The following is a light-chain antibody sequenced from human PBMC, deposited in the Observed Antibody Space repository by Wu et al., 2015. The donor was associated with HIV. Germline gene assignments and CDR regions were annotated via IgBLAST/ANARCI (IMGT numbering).Light chain of an antibody. Sequence: EVVMTQSPATLSVSPGERATLSCRASQSISSNLAWYQQKPGQAPRLLIYGASGRATGIPDRFSGSGSGRDFTLTISRLEPEDFAVYFCQQYVSSPFTFGGGTKVEIK. CDR2: GAS. V-gene: IGKV3-20*01. CDR3: QQYVSSPFT. CDR1: QSISSN. J-gene: IGKJ4*01.